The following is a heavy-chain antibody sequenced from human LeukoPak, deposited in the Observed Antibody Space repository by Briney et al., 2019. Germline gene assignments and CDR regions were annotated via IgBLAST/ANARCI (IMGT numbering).Heavy chain of an antibody. D-gene: IGHD3-22*01. CDR1: GLTFYMYA. Sequence: GSLRLSCQASGLTFYMYAMSWVRQAPGKGLEWVASMCGTAGCTFYPDSVKGRFTISRDNSKNVLYLRMNSLTAEDTAIYYCAKDRPNFHENSGHYYRRDGDSWGQGTLVTVSS. J-gene: IGHJ5*01. V-gene: IGHV3-23*01. CDR2: MCGTAGCT. CDR3: AKDRPNFHENSGHYYRRDGDS.